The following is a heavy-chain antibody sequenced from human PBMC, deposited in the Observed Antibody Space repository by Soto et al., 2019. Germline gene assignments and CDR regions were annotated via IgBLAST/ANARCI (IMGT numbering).Heavy chain of an antibody. J-gene: IGHJ3*02. CDR3: ARANGYSSGWHGAPHAFDI. Sequence: PVEVPFQASGGTLSSYSISWVRQAPGQGPEWMGGIIPIFGTANYAQKFQGRVTITADESTSTAYMELSSLRSEDTAVYYCARANGYSSGWHGAPHAFDIWGQGTMVTVSS. V-gene: IGHV1-69*13. CDR1: GGTLSSYS. CDR2: IIPIFGTA. D-gene: IGHD6-19*01.